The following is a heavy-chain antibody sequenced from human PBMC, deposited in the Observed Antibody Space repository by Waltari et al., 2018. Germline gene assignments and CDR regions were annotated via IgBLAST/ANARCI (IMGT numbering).Heavy chain of an antibody. J-gene: IGHJ4*02. D-gene: IGHD6-19*01. Sequence: EVQLLESGGGLVQPGGSLSLSCAASGFTFSSYAMSWVRQAPGTGLEWISAISGSGGRPDYADSVKGRFTISRDNSKNRLYLKMNSLRAEYTAVYYCAKDAILIAVAGTPYFDYWGQGTLVTVSS. CDR1: GFTFSSYA. CDR3: AKDAILIAVAGTPYFDY. V-gene: IGHV3-23*01. CDR2: ISGSGGRP.